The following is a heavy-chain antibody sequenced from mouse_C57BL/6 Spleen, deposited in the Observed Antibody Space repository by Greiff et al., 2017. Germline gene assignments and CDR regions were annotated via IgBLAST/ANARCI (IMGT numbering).Heavy chain of an antibody. CDR3: ARGTTTVVATNNYAMDY. D-gene: IGHD1-1*01. CDR1: GYTFTDYY. V-gene: IGHV1-26*01. Sequence: EVQLQQSGPELVKPGASVKISCKASGYTFTDYYMNWVKQSHGKSLEWIGDINPNNGGTSYNQKFKGKATLTVDKSSSTAYMELRSLTSEDSAVYYCARGTTTVVATNNYAMDYWGQGTSVTVSS. CDR2: INPNNGGT. J-gene: IGHJ4*01.